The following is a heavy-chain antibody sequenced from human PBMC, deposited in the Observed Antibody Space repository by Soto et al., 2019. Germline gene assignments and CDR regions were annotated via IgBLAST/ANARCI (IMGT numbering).Heavy chain of an antibody. J-gene: IGHJ4*02. CDR2: IYYSGST. CDR1: GGSXSSSSYY. CDR3: AVSSGWPEDLAY. Sequence: PSETLSLTCTVSGGSXSSSSYYWGWIRQPPGKGLEWIGSIYYSGSTYYNPSLKSRVTISVDTSKNQFSLKLSSVTAADTAVYYCAVSSGWPEDLAYWGQGTLVTVSS. V-gene: IGHV4-39*01. D-gene: IGHD6-19*01.